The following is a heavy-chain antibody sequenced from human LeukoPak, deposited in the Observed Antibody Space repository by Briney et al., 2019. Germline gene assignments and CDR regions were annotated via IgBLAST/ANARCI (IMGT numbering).Heavy chain of an antibody. D-gene: IGHD4-17*01. CDR1: GFTFSCYG. CDR2: ISYKGSKR. V-gene: IGHV3-30*18. J-gene: IGHJ3*01. Sequence: GGSLRLSCAASGFTFSCYGMHWVGQAPGKGREWVAIISYKGSKRYYAASGKGRFTISRENSQNPLFLQMRRLRAEDTAVYYCANTVPIFGTDAFDLWGQGTMVTVSS. CDR3: ANTVPIFGTDAFDL.